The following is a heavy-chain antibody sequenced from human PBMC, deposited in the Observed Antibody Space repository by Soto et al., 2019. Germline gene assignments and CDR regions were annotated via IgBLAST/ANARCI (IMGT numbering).Heavy chain of an antibody. V-gene: IGHV3-9*01. CDR2: ISWNSGSI. Sequence: GGSLRLSCAASGFTFDDYAMHWVRQAPGKGLEWVSGISWNSGSIGYADSVKGRFTISRDNAKNSLYLQMNSLRAEDTALYYCAKDSVAGYSSSWHANNFDYWGQGTLVTVSS. D-gene: IGHD6-13*01. J-gene: IGHJ4*02. CDR1: GFTFDDYA. CDR3: AKDSVAGYSSSWHANNFDY.